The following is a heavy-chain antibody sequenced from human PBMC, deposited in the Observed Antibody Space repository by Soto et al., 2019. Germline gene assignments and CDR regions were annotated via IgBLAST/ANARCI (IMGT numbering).Heavy chain of an antibody. V-gene: IGHV4-39*07. J-gene: IGHJ4*02. CDR2: IYYSGST. CDR3: ARDPDYYDSSGYYGFDY. CDR1: GGSISSSSYY. Sequence: SETLSLTCTVSGGSISSSSYYWGWIRQPPGKGLEWIGSIYYSGSTNYNPSLKSRVTISVDKSKNQFSLKLSSVTAADTAVYYCARDPDYYDSSGYYGFDYWGQGTLVTVSS. D-gene: IGHD3-22*01.